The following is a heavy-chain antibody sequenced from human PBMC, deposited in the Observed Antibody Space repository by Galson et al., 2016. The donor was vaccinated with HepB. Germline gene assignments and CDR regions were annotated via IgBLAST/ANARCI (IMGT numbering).Heavy chain of an antibody. CDR2: ISGSSSHT. CDR3: ARARGGMDV. J-gene: IGHJ6*02. V-gene: IGHV3-11*06. Sequence: SLRLSCAASGFTFSDYYMTWIRQAPGKGLEWVSYISGSSSHTKYADSVKGRFTISRDNAMKPLYLQMNTLRAEDTAVYFCARARGGMDVWGQGTTVTVSS. CDR1: GFTFSDYY. D-gene: IGHD3-10*01.